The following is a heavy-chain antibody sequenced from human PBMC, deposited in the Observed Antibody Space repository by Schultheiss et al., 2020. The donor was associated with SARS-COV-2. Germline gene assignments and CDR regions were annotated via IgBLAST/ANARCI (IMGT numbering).Heavy chain of an antibody. CDR3: ARDLYDYIWGSYRYTSPFDY. CDR1: GFTFSSYA. D-gene: IGHD3-16*02. Sequence: GGSLRLSCAASGFTFSSYAMSWVRQAPGKGLEWVSAISGSGGSTYYADSVKGRFTISRDNSKNTLYLLMNSLRAEDTAVYYCARDLYDYIWGSYRYTSPFDYWGQGTLVTVSS. V-gene: IGHV3-23*01. J-gene: IGHJ4*02. CDR2: ISGSGGST.